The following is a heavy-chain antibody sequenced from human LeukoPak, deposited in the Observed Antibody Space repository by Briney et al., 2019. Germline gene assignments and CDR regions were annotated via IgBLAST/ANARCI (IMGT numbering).Heavy chain of an antibody. Sequence: GGSLRLSCAASGFTFSRFGMHWVRQAPGKGLEWVSYISSTGSMINYADSVKGRFTISRDNAKNSLYLQMNSLRVEDTAVYYCASVLWFGGIFFDYWGQGTLVTVSS. D-gene: IGHD3-10*01. CDR1: GFTFSRFG. CDR2: ISSTGSMI. CDR3: ASVLWFGGIFFDY. V-gene: IGHV3-48*04. J-gene: IGHJ4*02.